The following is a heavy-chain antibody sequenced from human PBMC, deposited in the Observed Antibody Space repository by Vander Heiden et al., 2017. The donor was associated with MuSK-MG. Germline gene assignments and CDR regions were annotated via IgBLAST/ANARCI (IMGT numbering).Heavy chain of an antibody. CDR3: ARGQLGVGSGLDY. D-gene: IGHD6-25*01. J-gene: IGHJ4*02. V-gene: IGHV4-39*07. Sequence: QLQLQASGPGLVKASETLSLTCTVSGGSISRRRYYWGWIRQPPGKGLGWIGSISYSGSTYHNPSLKSRITISVDTSKNQLSLKLSSVTAADTAVYFCARGQLGVGSGLDYWGQGTLVTVSS. CDR2: ISYSGST. CDR1: GGSISRRRYY.